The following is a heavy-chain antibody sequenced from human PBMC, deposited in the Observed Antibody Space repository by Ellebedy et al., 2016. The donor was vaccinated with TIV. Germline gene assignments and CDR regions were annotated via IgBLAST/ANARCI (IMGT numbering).Heavy chain of an antibody. J-gene: IGHJ4*02. CDR1: GFTFTSSA. D-gene: IGHD6-13*01. CDR3: AADSPSLYSSSWYGGGDY. CDR2: IVVGTGNT. Sequence: AASVKVSCKASGFTFTSSAVQWVRQARGQRLEWIGWIVVGTGNTNYAQKFQERVTITRDMSTSTAYMELSSLRPEDTAVYYCAADSPSLYSSSWYGGGDYWGQGTLVTVSS. V-gene: IGHV1-58*01.